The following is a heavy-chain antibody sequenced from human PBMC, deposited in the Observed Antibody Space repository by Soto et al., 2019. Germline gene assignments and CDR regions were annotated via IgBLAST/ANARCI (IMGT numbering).Heavy chain of an antibody. V-gene: IGHV1-18*04. D-gene: IGHD4-17*01. CDR1: GYIFSDYG. CDR2: ISGYSGNA. CDR3: AKRTSGTTWGESDY. J-gene: IGHJ4*02. Sequence: QVQVMQSGAEVKKPGDSVKVSCKTSGYIFSDYGINWVRQAPGQGLEWMGWISGYSGNANLAQKFQGRVTMTTDKSTRTAYMELTRLRSDYTAVYYCAKRTSGTTWGESDYWGQGTLVTVSS.